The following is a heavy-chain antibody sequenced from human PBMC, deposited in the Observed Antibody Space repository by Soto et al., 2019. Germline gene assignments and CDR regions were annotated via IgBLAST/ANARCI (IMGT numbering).Heavy chain of an antibody. CDR1: GFTFSSYA. Sequence: EVQLLESGGGLVQPGGSLRLSCAASGFTFSSYAMTWVRQAPGKGLEWVSTISGSAGSTTYHAASVRGRFTMSRDNSKNTLSLQMNSLRPEDTAVYYCANVIRPENTLYGMDVWGRGTTVTVSS. CDR3: ANVIRPENTLYGMDV. CDR2: ISGSAGSTT. D-gene: IGHD3-3*01. J-gene: IGHJ6*02. V-gene: IGHV3-23*01.